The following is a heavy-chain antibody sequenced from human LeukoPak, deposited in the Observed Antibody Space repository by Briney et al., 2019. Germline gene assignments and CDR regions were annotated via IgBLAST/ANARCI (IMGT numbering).Heavy chain of an antibody. CDR3: ARGSTIFGVVEYFDY. CDR2: INPNSGGT. Sequence: ASVKVSCKASGYTFTGYYMHWVRQAPGQGLEWMGWINPNSGGTNYAQKFQGWVTMTRDTSISTAYMELSRLRSEDTAVYYCARGSTIFGVVEYFDYWGQGTLVTVSS. V-gene: IGHV1-2*04. CDR1: GYTFTGYY. D-gene: IGHD3-3*01. J-gene: IGHJ4*02.